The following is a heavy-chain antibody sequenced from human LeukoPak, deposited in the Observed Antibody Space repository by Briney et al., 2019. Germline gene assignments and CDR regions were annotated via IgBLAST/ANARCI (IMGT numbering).Heavy chain of an antibody. D-gene: IGHD4-17*01. Sequence: ASVKVSCKASGYTFTGYYMHWVRRAPGQGLEWMGWINPNSGGTNYAQKFQGRVTMTRDTSISTAYMELSRLRSDDTAVYYCARVGDLESWFDPWGQGTLVTVSS. V-gene: IGHV1-2*02. CDR2: INPNSGGT. CDR1: GYTFTGYY. CDR3: ARVGDLESWFDP. J-gene: IGHJ5*02.